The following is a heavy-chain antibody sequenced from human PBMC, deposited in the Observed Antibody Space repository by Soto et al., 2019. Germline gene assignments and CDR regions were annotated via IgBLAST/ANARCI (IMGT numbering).Heavy chain of an antibody. CDR2: IIPIFGTA. J-gene: IGHJ4*02. CDR1: GGTFSSYA. CDR3: ATLSSRNFGASPFAY. V-gene: IGHV1-69*06. Sequence: ASVKVSCKASGGTFSSYAISWVRQAPGQGLEWMGGIIPIFGTANYAQKFQGRVTMTEDTSTDTAYMELSSLRSEDTAVYYCATLSSRNFGASPFAYWGQGTLVTV. D-gene: IGHD3-10*01.